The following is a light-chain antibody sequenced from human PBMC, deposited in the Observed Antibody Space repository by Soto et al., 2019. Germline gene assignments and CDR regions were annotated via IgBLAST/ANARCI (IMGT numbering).Light chain of an antibody. J-gene: IGLJ1*01. CDR2: EVN. Sequence: QSALTQPPSASGSPGQSVTISCTATSSDVGAYNYVSWYQQHPGKAPKLMISEVNKRPSGVPDRFSGSKSGNTASLTVSGLQPEDEADYYCSSYGGPNNSNYVFGTGTKVT. CDR1: SSDVGAYNY. V-gene: IGLV2-8*01. CDR3: SSYGGPNNSNYV.